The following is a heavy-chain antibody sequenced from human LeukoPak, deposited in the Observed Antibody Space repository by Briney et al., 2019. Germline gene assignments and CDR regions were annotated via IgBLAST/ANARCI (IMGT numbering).Heavy chain of an antibody. D-gene: IGHD6-13*01. CDR2: ISAYNGNT. Sequence: ASVKVSCKASGYTFTSYGISWVRQAPGQGLEWMGWISAYNGNTNYAQKLQGGVTMTTDTSTSTAYMELRSLRSDDTAVYYCARDRGVGSSSWYSFDYWGQGTLVTVSS. CDR1: GYTFTSYG. V-gene: IGHV1-18*01. J-gene: IGHJ4*02. CDR3: ARDRGVGSSSWYSFDY.